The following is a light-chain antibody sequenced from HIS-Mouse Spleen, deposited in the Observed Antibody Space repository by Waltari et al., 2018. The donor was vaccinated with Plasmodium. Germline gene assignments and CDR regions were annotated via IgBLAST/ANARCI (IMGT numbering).Light chain of an antibody. CDR1: QRISSY. CDR2: AAS. V-gene: IGKV1-39*01. Sequence: DIQMTQSPSSLSASVGDRVTVTCRASQRISSYLNWYQQRPGNAPKLLIYAASSLQSGVTSRFSGIGSGTDFTRTISSLQPEYFATYYCQQSYSTWTFGQGTKVEIK. CDR3: QQSYSTWT. J-gene: IGKJ1*01.